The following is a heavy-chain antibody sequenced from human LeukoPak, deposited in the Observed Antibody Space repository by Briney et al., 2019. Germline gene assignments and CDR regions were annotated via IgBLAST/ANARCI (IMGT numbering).Heavy chain of an antibody. V-gene: IGHV1-2*06. CDR2: INPNSGGT. CDR3: ARVGPDYYYYMDV. CDR1: GYAFTGYY. Sequence: GASVKVSCKASGYAFTGYYMHWVRQAPGQGLEWMGRINPNSGGTNYARKFQGRVTMTRDTSISTAYMELSRLRSDDTAVYYCARVGPDYYYYMDVWGKGTTVTVSS. D-gene: IGHD3-16*01. J-gene: IGHJ6*03.